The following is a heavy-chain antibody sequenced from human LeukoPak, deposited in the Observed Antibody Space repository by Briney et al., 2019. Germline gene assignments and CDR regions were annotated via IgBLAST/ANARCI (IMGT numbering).Heavy chain of an antibody. Sequence: PSETLSLTCTVSGGSISNYYWSWIRQLPGKGLEWIGYIFYSGSTNYNPSLKSRVTISVDTSKNQFSLQLSSVTAADTAVYYCARGYSGSYYGVWGQGTLVTVSS. D-gene: IGHD1-26*01. CDR1: GGSISNYY. J-gene: IGHJ4*02. CDR2: IFYSGST. V-gene: IGHV4-59*01. CDR3: ARGYSGSYYGV.